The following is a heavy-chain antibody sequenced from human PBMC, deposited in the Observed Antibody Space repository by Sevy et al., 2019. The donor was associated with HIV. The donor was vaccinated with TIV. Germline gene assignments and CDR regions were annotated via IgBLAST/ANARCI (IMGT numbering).Heavy chain of an antibody. D-gene: IGHD3-16*01. Sequence: GGSLRLSCAASGFTFSIIYMNWVRQSPGKGLEWVGRMKSKTDGGTTDYAAPVKDRFTMSRHDSKNTLYLQMTSLKADETAVYYWTTVGCPNWGSEAFDTWGKGTM. J-gene: IGHJ3*02. CDR2: MKSKTDGGTT. V-gene: IGHV3-15*01. CDR1: GFTFSIIY. CDR3: TTVGCPNWGSEAFDT.